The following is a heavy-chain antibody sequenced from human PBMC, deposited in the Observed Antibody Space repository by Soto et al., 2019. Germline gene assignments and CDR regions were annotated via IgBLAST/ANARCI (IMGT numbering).Heavy chain of an antibody. D-gene: IGHD5-12*01. Sequence: QVQLVQSGAEVKTPGSSVKVSCKTSGGTFSNDIITWVRQAPGQGLEWMGRIIPLLDIANYAQKFQGTVTITADKSTGTAYRELNSLRAEDTAVYYCARDSPIGSTFSGYDAIDYWGQGTLVTVSS. J-gene: IGHJ4*02. CDR3: ARDSPIGSTFSGYDAIDY. CDR1: GGTFSNDI. CDR2: IIPLLDIA. V-gene: IGHV1-69*08.